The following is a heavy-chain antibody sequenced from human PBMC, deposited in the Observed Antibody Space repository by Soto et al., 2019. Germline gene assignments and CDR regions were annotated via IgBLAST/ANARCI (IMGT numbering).Heavy chain of an antibody. CDR3: SRDRGSYALDY. Sequence: QVQLVQSGAEVKKPGASVKVSCKASGYTFTSYGISWVRQAPGQGLEWMGWISANNGNTNYAQKLQGRVTMTTDTSTSTASMELRSLRSDDTAVYYCSRDRGSYALDYWGQGNLVTVAS. D-gene: IGHD1-26*01. CDR1: GYTFTSYG. V-gene: IGHV1-18*01. CDR2: ISANNGNT. J-gene: IGHJ4*02.